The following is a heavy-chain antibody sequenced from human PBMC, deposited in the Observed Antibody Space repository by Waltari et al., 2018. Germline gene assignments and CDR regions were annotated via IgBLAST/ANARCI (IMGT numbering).Heavy chain of an antibody. CDR2: ITGSSDST. J-gene: IGHJ3*02. CDR1: GSTFNGHS. CDR3: AADGVGVLPGDAFDI. Sequence: EVQLVESGGTLVQPGGSLKSSCVASGSTFNGHSLNWVRQAPGKGLEWISYITGSSDSTNYADSVQGRFIVSRDNAQNALYLQMTGLRAEDTAIYYCAADGVGVLPGDAFDIWGQGTMVTVSS. D-gene: IGHD1-26*01. V-gene: IGHV3-48*04.